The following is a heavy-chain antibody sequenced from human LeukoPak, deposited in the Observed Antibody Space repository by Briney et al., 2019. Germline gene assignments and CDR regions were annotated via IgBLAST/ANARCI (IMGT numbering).Heavy chain of an antibody. CDR3: ARPGXXXNSGXNFDY. Sequence: PSETLSLTCTVSGGSISSSTVYWGWIRQPPGKGLEWIGGINYSGYTYYNPSLKSRVTISVDTPKNQFSLKLSSVTAADTAVYYCARPGXXXNSGXNFDYWGXXXLVT. V-gene: IGHV4-39*01. D-gene: IGHD6-19*01. CDR1: GGSISSSTVY. CDR2: INYSGYT. J-gene: IGHJ4*01.